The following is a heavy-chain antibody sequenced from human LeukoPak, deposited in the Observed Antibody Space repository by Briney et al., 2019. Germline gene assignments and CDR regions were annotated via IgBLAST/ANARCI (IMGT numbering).Heavy chain of an antibody. J-gene: IGHJ5*02. Sequence: MASATLSLTCTVSGYSISSGYYWGWIRQPPGKRLEWVGSIHSSGNTYYNPTLKSRVTISVDTSKNQFSLNLTSVTAADAAVYYCARDLGYSGFDWAPWGQGTLVTVSS. D-gene: IGHD5-12*01. CDR2: IHSSGNT. V-gene: IGHV4-38-2*02. CDR3: ARDLGYSGFDWAP. CDR1: GYSISSGYY.